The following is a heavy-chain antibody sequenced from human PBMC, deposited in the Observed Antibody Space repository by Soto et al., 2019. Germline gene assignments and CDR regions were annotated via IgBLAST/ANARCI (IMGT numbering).Heavy chain of an antibody. CDR1: GGTFSSYS. Sequence: QVQLVQSGAEVKKPGSSVKVSCKASGGTFSSYSISWMRQAPGQGLEWMGRIIPILGIANYAQKFQGRVTITADKSTSTAYMELSTLRSEDTAVYYCARGMGELLRRTSYGTDVWGQGTTVTVSS. J-gene: IGHJ6*02. V-gene: IGHV1-69*02. CDR2: IIPILGIA. D-gene: IGHD1-26*01. CDR3: ARGMGELLRRTSYGTDV.